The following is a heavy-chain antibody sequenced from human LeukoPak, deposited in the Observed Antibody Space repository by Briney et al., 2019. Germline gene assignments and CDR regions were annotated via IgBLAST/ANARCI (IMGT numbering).Heavy chain of an antibody. D-gene: IGHD2-2*02. Sequence: SETLSLTCTASGGSISSGTYYWGWIRQPPGKGLECIGTIYYSGSTSYNPSLKSRVTISVDTSKNQFSLKLTSVTAADTAVYYCAGTYRLRRFDPWGQGTLVTVSS. V-gene: IGHV4-39*01. CDR2: IYYSGST. CDR1: GGSISSGTYY. CDR3: AGTYRLRRFDP. J-gene: IGHJ5*02.